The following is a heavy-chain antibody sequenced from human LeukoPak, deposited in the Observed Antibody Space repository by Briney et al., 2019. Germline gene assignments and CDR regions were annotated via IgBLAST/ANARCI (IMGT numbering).Heavy chain of an antibody. V-gene: IGHV4-59*01. CDR3: ARGWGIAAAGTFDY. D-gene: IGHD6-13*01. CDR1: GGSISSFY. Sequence: SETLSLTCTVSGGSISSFYWTWIRQPPGKGLEWIGNIYSTGSTNYNPSLKSRVTISLDTSKNQFSLKLSSVTAADTAVYYCARGWGIAAAGTFDYWGQGTLVTVST. J-gene: IGHJ4*02. CDR2: IYSTGST.